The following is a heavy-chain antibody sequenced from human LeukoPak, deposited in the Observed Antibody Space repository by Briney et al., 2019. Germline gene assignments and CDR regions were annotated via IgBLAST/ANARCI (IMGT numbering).Heavy chain of an antibody. CDR2: FDPEDGET. J-gene: IGHJ4*02. CDR1: GYTLTELS. V-gene: IGHV1-24*01. CDR3: ATVGASMVYADPADY. D-gene: IGHD2-8*01. Sequence: GASVKVSRKVSGYTLTELSMHWVRQAPGKGLEWMGGFDPEDGETIYAQKFQGRVTMTEDTSTDTAYMELSSLRSEDTAVYYCATVGASMVYADPADYWGQGTLVTVSS.